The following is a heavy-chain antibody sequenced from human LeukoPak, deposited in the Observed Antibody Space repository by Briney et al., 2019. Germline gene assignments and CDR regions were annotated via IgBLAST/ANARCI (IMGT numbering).Heavy chain of an antibody. CDR1: GGSISSYY. J-gene: IGHJ6*03. Sequence: KPSETLSLTCTVSGGSISSYYWSWIRQPPGKGLEWIGYIYTSGSTNYNPSLKSQVTISVDTSKNQFSLKLSSVTAADTAVYYCARRKWFGDYYMDVWGKGTTVTVSS. CDR2: IYTSGST. D-gene: IGHD3-10*01. V-gene: IGHV4-4*09. CDR3: ARRKWFGDYYMDV.